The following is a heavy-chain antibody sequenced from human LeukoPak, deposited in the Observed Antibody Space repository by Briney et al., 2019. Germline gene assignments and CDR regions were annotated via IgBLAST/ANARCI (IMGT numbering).Heavy chain of an antibody. Sequence: SETLSLTCAVYGGSFSGYYWSWIRQPPGKGLEWIGEINHSGSTNYNPSLKSRVTISVDTSKNQFSLKLNSVTAADTAVYYCARGSTVAGNFDYWGQGTLVTVSS. CDR2: INHSGST. CDR3: ARGSTVAGNFDY. J-gene: IGHJ4*02. D-gene: IGHD6-19*01. V-gene: IGHV4-34*01. CDR1: GGSFSGYY.